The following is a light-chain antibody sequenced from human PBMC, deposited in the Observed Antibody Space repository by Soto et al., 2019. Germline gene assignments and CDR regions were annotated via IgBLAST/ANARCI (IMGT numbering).Light chain of an antibody. CDR3: EQTYSTPVT. J-gene: IGKJ5*01. CDR2: AAS. Sequence: DIQITQSPSSLSASVGDRVTVTCRTSQNIYNYLNWYQQKPGKAPKLLIYAASSVQSGVPLRFSGTGSGTDFTLTISSLQPEDFATYYCEQTYSTPVTFGQGTRLEIK. CDR1: QNIYNY. V-gene: IGKV1-39*01.